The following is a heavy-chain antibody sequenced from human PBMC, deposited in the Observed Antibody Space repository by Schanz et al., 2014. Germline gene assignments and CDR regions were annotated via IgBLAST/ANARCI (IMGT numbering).Heavy chain of an antibody. V-gene: IGHV3-33*08. CDR3: ARDRGYCSGGSCLTFDY. J-gene: IGHJ4*02. D-gene: IGHD2-15*01. CDR2: IWSDGSGK. CDR1: GFTFTTHS. Sequence: VQLLESGGGLVQPGGSLRLSCAASGFTFTTHSMTWVRQAPGKGLEWVAVIWSDGSGKYYADSVKGRFTISRDSPKNTLYLQMNSLRAEDTAVYYWARDRGYCSGGSCLTFDYWGQGTLVTVSS.